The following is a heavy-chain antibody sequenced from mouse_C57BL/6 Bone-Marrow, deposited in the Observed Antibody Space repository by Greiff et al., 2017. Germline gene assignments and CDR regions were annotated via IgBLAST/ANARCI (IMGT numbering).Heavy chain of an antibody. J-gene: IGHJ3*01. D-gene: IGHD2-5*01. CDR2: FYPGDGDT. Sequence: VQLQQSGAELVKPGASVKISCKASGYAFSSYWMNWVKQRPGKGLEWIGQFYPGDGDTNYNGKFKGKATLTADKSSSTAYMQLSSLTSEDSAVYFCAREGYSNYEAWFAYWGQGTLVTVSA. CDR1: GYAFSSYW. V-gene: IGHV1-80*01. CDR3: AREGYSNYEAWFAY.